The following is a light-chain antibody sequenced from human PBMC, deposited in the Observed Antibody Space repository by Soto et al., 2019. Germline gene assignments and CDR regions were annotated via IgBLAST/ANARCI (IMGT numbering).Light chain of an antibody. J-gene: IGLJ1*01. CDR3: VSYTDTDTLV. CDR2: EVT. Sequence: QSALTQPASVSGSRGQSIIISCVGRNTDVGQDKSVSWYQQGPGKAPELLIFEVTNRPSGVSNRFSGSRSGNTASLTISGLRPDDEGDYFCVSYTDTDTLVFGTGTKGTVL. CDR1: NTDVGQDKS. V-gene: IGLV2-14*01.